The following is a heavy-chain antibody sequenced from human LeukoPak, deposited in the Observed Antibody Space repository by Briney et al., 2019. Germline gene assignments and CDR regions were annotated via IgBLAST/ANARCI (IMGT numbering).Heavy chain of an antibody. V-gene: IGHV3-33*01. Sequence: PGRSLRLSCAASGFTFSSYGMHWVRQAPGKGLEWVAVIWYDGSNKYYADSVKGRFTISRDNSKNTLYLQMNSLRAEDTAVYYCARAGNYGDYVYFDYWGQGTLVTVSS. CDR1: GFTFSSYG. CDR3: ARAGNYGDYVYFDY. J-gene: IGHJ4*02. D-gene: IGHD4-17*01. CDR2: IWYDGSNK.